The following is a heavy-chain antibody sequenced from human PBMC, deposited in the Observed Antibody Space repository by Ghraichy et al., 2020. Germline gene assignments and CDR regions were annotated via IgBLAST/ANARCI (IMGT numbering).Heavy chain of an antibody. Sequence: GESLNISCAASGFTVSSNYMSWVRQAPGKGLEWVSVIYSGGSTYYADSVKGRFTISRDNSKNTLYLQMNSLRAEDTAVYYCARETAMAPNWFDPWGQGTLVTVSS. CDR3: ARETAMAPNWFDP. J-gene: IGHJ5*02. D-gene: IGHD5-18*01. V-gene: IGHV3-53*01. CDR1: GFTVSSNY. CDR2: IYSGGST.